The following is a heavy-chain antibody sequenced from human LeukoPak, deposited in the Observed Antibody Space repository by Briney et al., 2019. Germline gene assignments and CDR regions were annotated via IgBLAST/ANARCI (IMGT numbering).Heavy chain of an antibody. CDR1: GYTLTKLS. Sequence: ASVTVSCKVSGYTLTKLSMHWVRQAPGKGLEWMGGFDPEDGETIYAQKFQGRVTMTEDTSTDTAYMELSSLRSEDTAVYYCATRGVQLLPFDYWGQGTLVTVSS. CDR2: FDPEDGET. V-gene: IGHV1-24*01. D-gene: IGHD2-2*01. CDR3: ATRGVQLLPFDY. J-gene: IGHJ4*02.